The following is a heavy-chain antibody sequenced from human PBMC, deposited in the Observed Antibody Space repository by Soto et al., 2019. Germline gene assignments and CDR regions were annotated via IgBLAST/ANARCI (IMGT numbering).Heavy chain of an antibody. Sequence: QVQLVQSGAEVKKPGASVKVSCKASGYTFTNYFIHWVRRAPGQGLEWMGRINPTGGSTSYAQKFLGRVTMTRDTSTTTCYMELSSLRSEDTAVYYCARVRRFASNGYTNYCFFDFWGRGTLVTVSS. CDR1: GYTFTNYF. CDR3: ARVRRFASNGYTNYCFFDF. CDR2: INPTGGST. J-gene: IGHJ2*01. V-gene: IGHV1-46*03. D-gene: IGHD5-18*01.